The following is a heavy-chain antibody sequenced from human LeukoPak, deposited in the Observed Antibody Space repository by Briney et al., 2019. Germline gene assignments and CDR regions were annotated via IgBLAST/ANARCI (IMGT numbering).Heavy chain of an antibody. D-gene: IGHD3-16*02. CDR2: ISTYNANT. V-gene: IGHV1-18*03. J-gene: IGHJ4*02. Sequence: ASGKVSCKASGYTFTSFGISWVRQAPGQGLEWMGWISTYNANTNYAQNLQGRVTMTTDTSTSTSYMELRSLRSDDMAVYFCARVFSFGDYIWGSYRYYFDYWGQGTLVTVSS. CDR3: ARVFSFGDYIWGSYRYYFDY. CDR1: GYTFTSFG.